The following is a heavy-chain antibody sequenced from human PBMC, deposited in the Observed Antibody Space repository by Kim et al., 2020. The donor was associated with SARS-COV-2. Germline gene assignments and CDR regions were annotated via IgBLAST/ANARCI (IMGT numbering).Heavy chain of an antibody. V-gene: IGHV6-1*01. D-gene: IGHD2-15*01. CDR2: YN. CDR3: ARGIDRIDY. J-gene: IGHJ4*02. Sequence: YNDYAVSVKSRITINPDTSKNQFSLQLNSVTPEDTAVYYCARGIDRIDYWGQGTLVTVSS.